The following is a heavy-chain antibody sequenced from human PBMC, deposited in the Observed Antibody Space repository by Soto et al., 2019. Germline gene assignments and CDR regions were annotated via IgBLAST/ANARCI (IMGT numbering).Heavy chain of an antibody. Sequence: QVQLQESGPGLVKPSETLSLTCTVSGGSLSSYYWSWIRQPAGKGLEWIGRIYTSGSTNYNPSLKSRVTMSVDTSKNQFSLKLSSVTAADTAVYYCARAAYCGGDCYYDYWGQGTLVTVSS. J-gene: IGHJ4*02. V-gene: IGHV4-4*07. CDR3: ARAAYCGGDCYYDY. D-gene: IGHD2-21*02. CDR2: IYTSGST. CDR1: GGSLSSYY.